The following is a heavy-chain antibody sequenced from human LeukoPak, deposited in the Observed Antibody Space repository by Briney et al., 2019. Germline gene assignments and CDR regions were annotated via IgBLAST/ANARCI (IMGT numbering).Heavy chain of an antibody. D-gene: IGHD3-10*01. CDR3: ARVGGSGSPFDY. V-gene: IGHV4-31*11. Sequence: SETLSLTCAVSGGSISSGGYYWSWIRQHPGKGLEWIGYIYYSGSTYYNPSLKSRVTISVDTSKNQFSLKLSSVTAADTAVYYCARVGGSGSPFDYWGQGTLVTVSS. CDR2: IYYSGST. J-gene: IGHJ4*02. CDR1: GGSISSGGYY.